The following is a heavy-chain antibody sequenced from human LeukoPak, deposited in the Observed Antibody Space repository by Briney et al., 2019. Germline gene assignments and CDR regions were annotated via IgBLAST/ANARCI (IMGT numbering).Heavy chain of an antibody. CDR1: GGTFSSYA. CDR3: ARDPAVARGYSYGYFDY. V-gene: IGHV1-69*13. Sequence: ASVKVSCKASGGTFSSYAISWVRQAPGQGLEWMGGIIPILGTANYAQKFQGRVTITADESTSTAYMELSSLRSEDTAVYYRARDPAVARGYSYGYFDYWGQGTLVTVSS. J-gene: IGHJ4*02. CDR2: IIPILGTA. D-gene: IGHD5-18*01.